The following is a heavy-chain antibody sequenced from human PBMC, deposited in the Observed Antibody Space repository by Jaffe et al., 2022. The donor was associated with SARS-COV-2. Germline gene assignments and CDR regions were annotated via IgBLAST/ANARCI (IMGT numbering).Heavy chain of an antibody. CDR1: GFTFSSYG. Sequence: QVQLVESGGGVVQPGRSLRLSCAASGFTFSSYGMHWVRQAPGKGLEWVAVISYDGSNKYYADSVKGRFTISRDNSKNTLYLQMNSLRAEDTAVYYCAKDVDYDSSGYPDYWGQGTLVTVSS. CDR3: AKDVDYDSSGYPDY. V-gene: IGHV3-30*18. J-gene: IGHJ4*02. D-gene: IGHD3-22*01. CDR2: ISYDGSNK.